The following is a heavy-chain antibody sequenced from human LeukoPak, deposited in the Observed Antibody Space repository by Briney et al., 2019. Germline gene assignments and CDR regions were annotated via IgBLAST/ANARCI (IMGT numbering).Heavy chain of an antibody. Sequence: SETLSLTCAVSGDSIDSLDLWSWVRQPPGKGLEWIGEMYLSGTTHSNPSVKSRVTISIDKSKNQFFLNLSSVTAADTAVYYCAGLVGRYSSGLYYYYFDYWGQGTLVTVSS. D-gene: IGHD3-22*01. CDR1: GDSIDSLDL. V-gene: IGHV4-4*02. CDR2: MYLSGTT. CDR3: AGLVGRYSSGLYYYYFDY. J-gene: IGHJ4*02.